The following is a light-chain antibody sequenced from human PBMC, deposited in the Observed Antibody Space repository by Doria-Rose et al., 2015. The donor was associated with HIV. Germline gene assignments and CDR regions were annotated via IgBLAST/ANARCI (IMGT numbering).Light chain of an antibody. CDR2: DGS. V-gene: IGKV3-20*01. J-gene: IGKJ1*01. Sequence: DIVLTQSPGTLSLSPGERATLSCRASQSFSSTYLAWYQQKPGQAPSLLIYDGSTRATGIPDRFSASGSGTDFTLTINGLEPEDFALYYCHQYGTSWTFGQGTKVEI. CDR3: HQYGTSWT. CDR1: QSFSSTY.